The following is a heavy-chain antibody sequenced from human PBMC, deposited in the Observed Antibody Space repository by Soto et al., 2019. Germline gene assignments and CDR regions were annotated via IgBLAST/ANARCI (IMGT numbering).Heavy chain of an antibody. CDR1: GGSIISSNW. V-gene: IGHV4-4*02. CDR3: ARLHNPFPVTTDI. Sequence: SETLSLTCAVSGGSIISSNWWCWVRQPPGKVLEGIGETYHSGNTNYNPSLKSRVTISVDKSKNQFSLRLSSVTAADTAVYYCARLHNPFPVTTDIWGQGTLVTVSS. CDR2: TYHSGNT. J-gene: IGHJ4*02. D-gene: IGHD4-17*01.